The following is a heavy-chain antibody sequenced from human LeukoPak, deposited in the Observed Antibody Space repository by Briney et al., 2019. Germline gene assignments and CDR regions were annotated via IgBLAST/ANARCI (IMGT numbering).Heavy chain of an antibody. CDR2: ISWDGGST. Sequence: PGGSLRLSCAASGFTFDDYTMHWVRHAPGKGLEWVSLISWDGGSTYYADSVKGRFTISRDNSKNSLYLQMNSLRTEDTALYYCAKEVNYYYYMDVWGKGTTVTISS. CDR3: AKEVNYYYYMDV. CDR1: GFTFDDYT. V-gene: IGHV3-43*01. J-gene: IGHJ6*03.